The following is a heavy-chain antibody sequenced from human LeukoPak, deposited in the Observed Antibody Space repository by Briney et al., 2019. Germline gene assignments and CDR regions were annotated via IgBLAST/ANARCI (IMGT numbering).Heavy chain of an antibody. J-gene: IGHJ4*02. CDR2: ISGSGSST. V-gene: IGHV3-23*01. CDR3: AKGRRLGKAVYCCGGSCYGLFDC. Sequence: GGSLRLSCAASGFTFSSYAMSWVRQAPGKGLEWVSSISGSGSSTYYADSVKGRFTISRDNSKNTLYLQMNSLRAEDTAVYYCAKGRRLGKAVYCCGGSCYGLFDCWGQGTLVTVSS. D-gene: IGHD2-15*01. CDR1: GFTFSSYA.